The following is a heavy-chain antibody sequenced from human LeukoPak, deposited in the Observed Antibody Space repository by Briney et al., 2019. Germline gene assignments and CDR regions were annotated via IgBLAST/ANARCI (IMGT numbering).Heavy chain of an antibody. CDR3: ARAIAAAASY. CDR2: INQDGSKK. J-gene: IGHJ4*02. Sequence: VGSLRLSCAASGFTFSTYWMSWVRQAPGKGLEWVANINQDGSKKYYVDSVKGRFTISRDDAKNLVHLQMNSLRAEDSGVYYCARAIAAAASYWGQGTLVTVSS. CDR1: GFTFSTYW. D-gene: IGHD6-13*01. V-gene: IGHV3-7*04.